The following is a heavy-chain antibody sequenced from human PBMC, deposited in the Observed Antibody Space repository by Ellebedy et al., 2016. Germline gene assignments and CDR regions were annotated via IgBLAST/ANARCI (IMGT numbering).Heavy chain of an antibody. Sequence: SETLSLTCTVSGYSISSGHYWGWVRQPPGKGLEWIGSIHDGGSTYYNPSLKSRVTISGDTSKEQFSLKLSSVTAADSAVYYCTNADATAGEGASVRVYFEYWGQGALITVSS. CDR1: GYSISSGHY. D-gene: IGHD3-16*01. CDR3: TNADATAGEGASVRVYFEY. V-gene: IGHV4-38-2*02. J-gene: IGHJ4*02. CDR2: IHDGGST.